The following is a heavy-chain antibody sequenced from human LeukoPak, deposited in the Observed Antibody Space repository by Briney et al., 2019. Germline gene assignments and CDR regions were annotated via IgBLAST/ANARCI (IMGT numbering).Heavy chain of an antibody. Sequence: GGSLRLSCAASGFTFSSYSMNWVRQAPGKGLEWVSSISSSSSYIYYADSVKGRFTISRDNAKNSLYLQMNSLRAEDTAVYYCAGFPYNWNYPYYYMDVWGKGATVTVSS. J-gene: IGHJ6*03. CDR3: AGFPYNWNYPYYYMDV. CDR1: GFTFSSYS. CDR2: ISSSSSYI. V-gene: IGHV3-21*01. D-gene: IGHD1-7*01.